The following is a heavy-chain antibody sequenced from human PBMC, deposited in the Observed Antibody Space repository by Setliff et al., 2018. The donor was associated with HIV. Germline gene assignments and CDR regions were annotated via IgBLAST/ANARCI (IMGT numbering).Heavy chain of an antibody. CDR3: AAGYCGGDCYSRQSYFDY. V-gene: IGHV1-69*13. CDR2: IIPIFGPA. J-gene: IGHJ4*02. CDR1: GGTFSSHA. D-gene: IGHD2-21*02. Sequence: SVKVSCKASGGTFSSHAISWVRQAPGQGLEWMGGIIPIFGPANYAQKFQGRVTITADESPSTAYMELSSLRSEDTAVYYCAAGYCGGDCYSRQSYFDYWGQGTLVTVSS.